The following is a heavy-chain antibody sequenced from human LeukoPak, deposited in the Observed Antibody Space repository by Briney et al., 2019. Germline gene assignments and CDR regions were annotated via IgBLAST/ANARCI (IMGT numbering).Heavy chain of an antibody. J-gene: IGHJ4*02. CDR2: ISSSGSTM. CDR3: ARGSYSGYGY. CDR1: GFTFSSYE. V-gene: IGHV3-48*03. Sequence: TGGSLRLSCAASGFTFSSYEMNWVRQAPGKGLEWISDISSSGSTMYYADSVKGRFTISRDNAKNSLYLQMNSLRAEDTAVYYCARGSYSGYGYWGQGTLVAVSS. D-gene: IGHD5-12*01.